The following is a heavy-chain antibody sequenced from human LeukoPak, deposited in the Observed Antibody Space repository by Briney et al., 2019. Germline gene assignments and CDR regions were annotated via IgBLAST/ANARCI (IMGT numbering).Heavy chain of an antibody. CDR1: AFTFSSCC. Sequence: SLTLSCLAAAFTFSSCCMHWVRQAPGQGLGWVAVIWYDGSNKYYADSVKGRFSISRDNSKNKLYLQMNSLRAEDTAVYYCARDRVYYGSGSTFDYGGQGTLVSVSS. D-gene: IGHD3-10*01. CDR2: IWYDGSNK. J-gene: IGHJ4*02. CDR3: ARDRVYYGSGSTFDY. V-gene: IGHV3-33*01.